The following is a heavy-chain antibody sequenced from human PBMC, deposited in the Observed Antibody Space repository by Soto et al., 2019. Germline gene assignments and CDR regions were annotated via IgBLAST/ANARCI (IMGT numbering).Heavy chain of an antibody. J-gene: IGHJ4*02. CDR1: GYTFTSYY. CDR3: ARVRGSGNRYDY. Sequence: ASVKVSCKASGYTFTSYYMHWVRQAPGQGLEWMGIINPSGGSTSYAQRFQGRVTMTRDTSTSTVYMELSSLRSEDTAVYYCARVRGSGNRYDYWGQGTLVTVSS. D-gene: IGHD3-3*01. CDR2: INPSGGST. V-gene: IGHV1-46*01.